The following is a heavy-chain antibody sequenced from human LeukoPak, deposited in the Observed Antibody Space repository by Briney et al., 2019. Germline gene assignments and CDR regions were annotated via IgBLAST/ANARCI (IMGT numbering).Heavy chain of an antibody. J-gene: IGHJ3*01. CDR3: ARAQYLNIDAFNL. CDR2: INPSGGST. D-gene: IGHD2-2*01. Sequence: ASVKVSCKASGYTFTSYCMHWVRQAPGQGLEWMGIINPSGGSTSYAQKFQGRVTMTRDMSTSTVYMELSSLRSEDAAVYFCARAQYLNIDAFNLWGQGTMVTVSS. V-gene: IGHV1-46*01. CDR1: GYTFTSYC.